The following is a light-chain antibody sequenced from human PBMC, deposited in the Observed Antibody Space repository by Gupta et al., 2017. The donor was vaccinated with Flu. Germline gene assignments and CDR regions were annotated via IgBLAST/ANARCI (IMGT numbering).Light chain of an antibody. V-gene: IGKV4-1*01. CDR2: WAS. CDR3: QQYYSTPYS. J-gene: IGKJ2*03. CDR1: QSVLYSSNNKNY. Sequence: DNLMTQSPDSLAASLGERATINCKSSQSVLYSSNNKNYLAWYQQKPGHPPKLLIYWASTRESGVPERFSGSGSGTDFTLTISSLQAEDVAVYYCQQYYSTPYSFGQGTKLEIK.